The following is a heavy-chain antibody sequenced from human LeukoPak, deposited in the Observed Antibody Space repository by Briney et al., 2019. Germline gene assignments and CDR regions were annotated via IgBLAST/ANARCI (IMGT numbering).Heavy chain of an antibody. J-gene: IGHJ5*02. D-gene: IGHD3-3*01. CDR3: ARRGITIEAFDP. V-gene: IGHV4-38-2*01. CDR2: IYHSGST. CDR1: GCSISSGYY. Sequence: PSETLSLTCAVSGCSISSGYYWGWIRQPPGKGLEWIGSIYHSGSTYYNPSLKSRVTISVDTSKNQFSLKLSSVTAADTAVYYCARRGITIEAFDPWGQGTLVTVSS.